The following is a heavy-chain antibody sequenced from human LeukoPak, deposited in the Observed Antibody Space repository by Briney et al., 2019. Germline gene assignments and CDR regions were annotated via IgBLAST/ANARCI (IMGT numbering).Heavy chain of an antibody. V-gene: IGHV4-39*07. CDR2: IYYSGST. CDR3: ARDGQLRSYYYYYMDV. J-gene: IGHJ6*03. CDR1: GGSISSSSYY. D-gene: IGHD6-6*01. Sequence: PSETLSLTCTVSGGSISSSSYYWGWIRQPPGKGLEWIGSIYYSGSTYYNPSLKSRVTISVDTSKNRFSLKLSSVTAADTAVYYCARDGQLRSYYYYYMDVWGKGTTVTVSS.